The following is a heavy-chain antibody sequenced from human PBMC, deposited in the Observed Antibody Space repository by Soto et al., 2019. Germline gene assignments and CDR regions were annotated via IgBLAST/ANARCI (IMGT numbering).Heavy chain of an antibody. CDR2: INTDGSET. D-gene: IGHD2-21*01. Sequence: EVQLVESGGGLVQPGGSLRLSCAASGFTFSSYWMHWVRQVPGKGLVWVSRINTDGSETNYADSVKGRFTVSRDNAKKTQYLQMNSLGAEYTAVDFCARDGEGYWGQGTLVTVSS. J-gene: IGHJ4*02. CDR3: ARDGEGY. V-gene: IGHV3-74*01. CDR1: GFTFSSYW.